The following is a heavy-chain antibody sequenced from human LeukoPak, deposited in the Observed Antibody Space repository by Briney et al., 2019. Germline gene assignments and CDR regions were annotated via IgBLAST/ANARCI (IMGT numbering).Heavy chain of an antibody. J-gene: IGHJ4*02. Sequence: SVKVSCKASGGTFSSYAISWVRQAPGQGLEWMGGIIPIFGTANYAQKLQGRVTMTTDTSTSTAYMELRSLRSDDTAVYYCARDEQQLLDYWGQGTLVTVSS. CDR1: GGTFSSYA. D-gene: IGHD6-13*01. V-gene: IGHV1-69*05. CDR3: ARDEQQLLDY. CDR2: IIPIFGTA.